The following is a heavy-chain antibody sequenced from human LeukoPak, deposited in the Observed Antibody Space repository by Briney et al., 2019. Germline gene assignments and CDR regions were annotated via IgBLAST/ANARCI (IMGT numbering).Heavy chain of an antibody. D-gene: IGHD2-15*01. CDR3: AKQLGYCSDGSCYFPY. CDR2: ISNNGGYT. CDR1: GFTFSSSA. V-gene: IGHV3-23*01. J-gene: IGHJ4*02. Sequence: GGSLRLACAASGFTFSSSAMSWVRQAPGKGLEWVSAISNNGGYTYYADSVQGRFTISRDNSKSTLCLQMNSLRAEDTAVYYCAKQLGYCSDGSCYFPYWGQGTLVTVSS.